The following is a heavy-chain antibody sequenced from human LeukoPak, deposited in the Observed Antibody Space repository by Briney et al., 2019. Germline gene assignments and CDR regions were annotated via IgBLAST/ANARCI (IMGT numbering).Heavy chain of an antibody. CDR1: GYTFTSYD. Sequence: ASVKVSCKAAGYTFTSYDINSVRQATGQGLEWMGWMNPNSGNTGYAQKSKGRVTRTRNTSISTAYMELSSLRSEDTAVYYCARGPPEFYYYDYGMVVWGQGTTVTVSS. CDR2: MNPNSGNT. CDR3: ARGPPEFYYYDYGMVV. V-gene: IGHV1-8*01. J-gene: IGHJ6*02. D-gene: IGHD1-14*01.